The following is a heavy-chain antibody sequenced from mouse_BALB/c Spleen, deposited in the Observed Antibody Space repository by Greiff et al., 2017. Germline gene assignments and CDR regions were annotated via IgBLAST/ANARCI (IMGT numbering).Heavy chain of an antibody. CDR2: IDPANGNT. D-gene: IGHD1-1*01. Sequence: EVQLQQSGAELVKPGASVKLSCTASGFNIKDTYMHWVKQRPEQGLEWIGRIDPANGNTKYDPKFQGKATITADTSSNTAYLQLSSLTSEDTAVYYWARSPYYYGSSWYFDVWGAGTTVTVSA. CDR1: GFNIKDTY. CDR3: ARSPYYYGSSWYFDV. V-gene: IGHV14-3*02. J-gene: IGHJ1*01.